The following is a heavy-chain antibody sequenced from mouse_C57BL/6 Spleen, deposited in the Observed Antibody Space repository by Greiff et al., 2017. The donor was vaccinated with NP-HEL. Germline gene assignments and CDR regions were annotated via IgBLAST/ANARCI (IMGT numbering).Heavy chain of an antibody. CDR3: ASDCESYFDY. CDR1: GYTFTSYW. Sequence: QVQLQQPGAELVKPGASVKMSCKASGYTFTSYWITWVKQRPGQGLEWIGDIYPGSGSTNYNEKFERKATLTVDTSSSTAYMQLSSLTSEDSAVYYGASDCESYFDYWGQGTTLTVSS. CDR2: IYPGSGST. V-gene: IGHV1-55*01. J-gene: IGHJ2*01.